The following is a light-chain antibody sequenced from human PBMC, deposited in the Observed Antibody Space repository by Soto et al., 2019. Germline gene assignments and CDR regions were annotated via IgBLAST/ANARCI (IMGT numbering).Light chain of an antibody. CDR3: QRRSSGIT. CDR1: QSVSSH. CDR2: DAS. V-gene: IGKV3-11*01. Sequence: EIVWTPSPATLSFSPGERATLSCRASQSVSSHLAWFQQRPGPAPRLLIYDASNRATGIPARFSGRGSGTDFTLTISSLEPEEFAVYYCQRRSSGITGGEGTRLEIK. J-gene: IGKJ5*01.